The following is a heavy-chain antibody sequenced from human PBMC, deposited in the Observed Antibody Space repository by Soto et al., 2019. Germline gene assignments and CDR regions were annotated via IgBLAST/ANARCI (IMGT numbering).Heavy chain of an antibody. CDR3: ARPASGGSRDAFDV. CDR2: IDPTDSFT. D-gene: IGHD2-15*01. Sequence: PAQSLEISCKASGYKFKTFWLNWVRQRPGKGLEWLGRIDPTDSFTNYSPPFEGHVTISVDRSISTAHLQWNSLQASDTAIYYCARPASGGSRDAFDVWGQGRTVTVS. V-gene: IGHV5-10-1*01. J-gene: IGHJ3*01. CDR1: GYKFKTFW.